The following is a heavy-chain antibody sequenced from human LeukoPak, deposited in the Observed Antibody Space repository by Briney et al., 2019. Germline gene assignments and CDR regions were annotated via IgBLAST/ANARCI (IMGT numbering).Heavy chain of an antibody. V-gene: IGHV3-7*01. CDR3: VRDGDTSGYTN. D-gene: IGHD3-22*01. J-gene: IGHJ4*02. CDR2: IKQDGSEK. CDR1: GITLSNYG. Sequence: GGSLRLSCAVSGITLSNYGMSWVRQAPGKGLEWVANIKQDGSEKYYVDSAKGRFTISRDNAKNSLYLQMNSLRAEDTAVYSCVRDGDTSGYTNWGQGTLVTVSS.